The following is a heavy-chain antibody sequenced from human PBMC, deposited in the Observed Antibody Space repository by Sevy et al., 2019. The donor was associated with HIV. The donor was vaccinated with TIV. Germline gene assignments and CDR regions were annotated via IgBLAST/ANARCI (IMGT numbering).Heavy chain of an antibody. CDR3: TAGVGASDFDY. Sequence: GGSLRLSCAASGFSFSNAWMSWVRQAPGKGLEWVGRIKSKTEGATRDFAALVKGRLLISRDDSKNTVYLQMNSLKTEDTAVYYCTAGVGASDFDYWGQGTLVTVSS. CDR2: IKSKTEGATR. J-gene: IGHJ4*02. D-gene: IGHD1-26*01. V-gene: IGHV3-15*01. CDR1: GFSFSNAW.